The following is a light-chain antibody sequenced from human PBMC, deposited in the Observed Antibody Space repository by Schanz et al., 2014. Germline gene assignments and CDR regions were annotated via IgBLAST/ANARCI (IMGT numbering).Light chain of an antibody. Sequence: DIQMPQSPASLSAFVGDRVTITCRTSQSISTYLNWYQQKPGKAPKVLIYAASSLQSGVPSRFSGSGSGTYFTLTIGSLQPEDFATYYCQQSYSTPYTFGQGTKLEIK. J-gene: IGKJ2*01. CDR3: QQSYSTPYT. V-gene: IGKV1-39*01. CDR2: AAS. CDR1: QSISTY.